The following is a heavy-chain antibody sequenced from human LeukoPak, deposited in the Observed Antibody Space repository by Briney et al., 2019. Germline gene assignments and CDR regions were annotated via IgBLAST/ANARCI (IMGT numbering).Heavy chain of an antibody. CDR1: GGSISSYY. J-gene: IGHJ6*03. Sequence: SETLPLTCTVSGGSISSYYWSWIRQPPGKGLEWIGYIYYSGSTNYNPSLKSRVTISVDTSKNQFSLKLSSVTAADTAVYYCARGFRRVAGAYYYYLDVWGKGTTVTVSS. CDR2: IYYSGST. V-gene: IGHV4-59*01. D-gene: IGHD6-19*01. CDR3: ARGFRRVAGAYYYYLDV.